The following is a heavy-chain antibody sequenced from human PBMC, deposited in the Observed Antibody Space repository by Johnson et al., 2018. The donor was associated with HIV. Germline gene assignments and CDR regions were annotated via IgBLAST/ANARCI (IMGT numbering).Heavy chain of an antibody. V-gene: IGHV3-20*04. D-gene: IGHD1-26*01. CDR2: INWNGGST. Sequence: VQLVESGGGLVQPGRSLRLSCAASGFTFDDYAMHWVRQAPGKGLEWVSGINWNGGSTGYADSVKGRFTIARDNAKNSLYLQMNSLRAEDAALYYCARGGPLVGAPMGAFESWGQGTMVTVSS. J-gene: IGHJ3*02. CDR3: ARGGPLVGAPMGAFES. CDR1: GFTFDDYA.